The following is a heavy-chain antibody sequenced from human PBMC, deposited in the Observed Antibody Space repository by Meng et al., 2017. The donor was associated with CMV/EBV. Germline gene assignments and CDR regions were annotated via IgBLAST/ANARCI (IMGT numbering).Heavy chain of an antibody. D-gene: IGHD6-13*01. Sequence: GGSLRLSCAASGFTFSNYAMSWVRQAPGKGLEWVSVIYNGGNNKYYADSVKGRFTISRDDSKNTLYLQMDSLRAEDTAVYYCASFGVAAAPLGMDVWGQGTTVTVSS. V-gene: IGHV3-23*03. J-gene: IGHJ6*02. CDR1: GFTFSNYA. CDR2: IYNGGNNK. CDR3: ASFGVAAAPLGMDV.